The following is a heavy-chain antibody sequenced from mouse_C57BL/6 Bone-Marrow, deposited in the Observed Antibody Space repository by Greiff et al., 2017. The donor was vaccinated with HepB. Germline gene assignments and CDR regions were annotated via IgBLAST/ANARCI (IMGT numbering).Heavy chain of an antibody. J-gene: IGHJ2*01. CDR1: GFSFNTYA. CDR2: IRSKSNNYAT. CDR3: VRQRGGYYFDD. Sequence: EVQLVESGGGLVQPKGSLKLSCAASGFSFNTYAMNWVRQAPGKGLEWVARIRSKSNNYATYYAESVKDRFTISRDDSESILYLQMNNLKTEDTAMYYCVRQRGGYYFDDWGKGTTLTVSS. V-gene: IGHV10-1*01. D-gene: IGHD1-1*02.